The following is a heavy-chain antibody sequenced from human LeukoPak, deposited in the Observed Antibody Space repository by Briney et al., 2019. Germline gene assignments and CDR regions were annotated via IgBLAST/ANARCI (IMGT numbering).Heavy chain of an antibody. J-gene: IGHJ3*02. D-gene: IGHD6-13*01. Sequence: EASVKVSCKASGYTFTSCDINWVRQATGQGLEWMGWMNPNSGDTGYAQNFQGRVSITRDTSISTAYMELSSLRSEDTAVYYCTRDMRGAAAADDASDIWGQGTMVTVSS. CDR2: MNPNSGDT. V-gene: IGHV1-8*03. CDR1: GYTFTSCD. CDR3: TRDMRGAAAADDASDI.